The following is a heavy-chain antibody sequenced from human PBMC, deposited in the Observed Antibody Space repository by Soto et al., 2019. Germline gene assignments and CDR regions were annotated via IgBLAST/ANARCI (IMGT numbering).Heavy chain of an antibody. V-gene: IGHV4-59*08. CDR3: AVCRVAAPYYFDY. J-gene: IGHJ4*02. Sequence: QVQLQESGPGLVKPSETLSLTCTVSGGSISSYYWSWIRQPPGKGLEWIGYIYYSGSTNYNPSLKSRVTISVDTSKNQFSLKLSSVTAADTAVYYCAVCRVAAPYYFDYWGQGTLVTVSS. D-gene: IGHD6-13*01. CDR1: GGSISSYY. CDR2: IYYSGST.